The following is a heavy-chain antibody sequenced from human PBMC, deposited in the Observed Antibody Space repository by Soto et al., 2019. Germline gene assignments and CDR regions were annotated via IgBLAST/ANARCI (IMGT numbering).Heavy chain of an antibody. V-gene: IGHV3-48*03. CDR2: ISSTGSTI. CDR1: GFTFSSYV. J-gene: IGHJ4*02. Sequence: GGSLRLSCAASGFTFSSYVMSWVRQAPGKGLEWVSYISSTGSTIYYADSVKGRFTISRDNAKNSLYLQMNSLRAEDTAVYYCARPYYYYDSSGKDYWGQGTLVTVSS. D-gene: IGHD3-22*01. CDR3: ARPYYYYDSSGKDY.